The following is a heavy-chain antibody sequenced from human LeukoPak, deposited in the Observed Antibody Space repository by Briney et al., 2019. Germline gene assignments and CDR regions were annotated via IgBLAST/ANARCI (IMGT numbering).Heavy chain of an antibody. J-gene: IGHJ6*03. V-gene: IGHV3-74*01. Sequence: GGSLRLSCAASGFTFSSYWMHWVRQGPGKGLVWVSRIYSDGSRTTYADSVKGRFTISGDNAKNTLYLQMDRLRAEDTAVYYCARVEEGYGSGRRENYYYYYMDVWGKGTTVTISS. CDR3: ARVEEGYGSGRRENYYYYYMDV. CDR1: GFTFSSYW. CDR2: IYSDGSRT. D-gene: IGHD3-10*01.